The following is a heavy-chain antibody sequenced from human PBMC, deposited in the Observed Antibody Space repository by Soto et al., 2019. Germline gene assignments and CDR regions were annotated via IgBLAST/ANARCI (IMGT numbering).Heavy chain of an antibody. Sequence: GGWRRLSWVACGFTFSTYSMNWVRQATGKGPQWVSAFSGSFYYIYYADSLKGRFTISRDNAKNSLYLHMNSLRAEDTAVYYCARAASGSYRDAFDIWGQVTMVTVSS. D-gene: IGHD3-10*01. V-gene: IGHV3-21*01. CDR2: FSGSFYYI. CDR1: GFTFSTYS. J-gene: IGHJ3*02. CDR3: ARAASGSYRDAFDI.